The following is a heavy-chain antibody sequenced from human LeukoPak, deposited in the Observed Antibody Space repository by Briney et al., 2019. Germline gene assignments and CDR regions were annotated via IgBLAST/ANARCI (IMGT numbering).Heavy chain of an antibody. V-gene: IGHV1-2*02. CDR1: GYTFTDYH. CDR3: ARATGTWGHDGFDI. CDR2: INPNSGDT. D-gene: IGHD3-16*01. J-gene: IGHJ3*02. Sequence: GASVKVSCKAFGYTFTDYHMHWVRQAPGQGLEWMGWINPNSGDTNYAQKFQGRVTMTRDTTISTAYMELSRLRSDDTAVYYCARATGTWGHDGFDIWGQGTMVTVSS.